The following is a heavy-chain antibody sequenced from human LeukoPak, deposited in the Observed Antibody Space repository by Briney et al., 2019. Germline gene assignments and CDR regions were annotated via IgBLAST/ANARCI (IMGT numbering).Heavy chain of an antibody. CDR3: ARNYDSSGYTAFGH. CDR1: GGSMSSCY. J-gene: IGHJ4*02. V-gene: IGHV4-59*01. Sequence: SETLSLTCTVSGGSMSSCYWSWIGQPPGKGLEWIGHIYYSGSTNYNPSLKSRVTISVDTSKNQFSLRLSSVTAADTAVYYCARNYDSSGYTAFGHWGRGTPVTVSS. D-gene: IGHD3-22*01. CDR2: IYYSGST.